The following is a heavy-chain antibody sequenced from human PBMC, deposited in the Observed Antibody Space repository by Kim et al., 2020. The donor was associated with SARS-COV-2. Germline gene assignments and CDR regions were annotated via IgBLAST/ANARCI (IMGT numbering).Heavy chain of an antibody. V-gene: IGHV3-30*18. CDR3: AKVEYYHSPYYYGMDV. D-gene: IGHD1-26*01. Sequence: GGSLRLSCAASGFTFNNYGMHWVRQAPGKGLEWVAVISYDEKNKYYVGSVKGRFTISRDNSKNTVYLQMNSLRAEDTAVYYCAKVEYYHSPYYYGMDVWGQGTTVTVSS. CDR1: GFTFNNYG. CDR2: ISYDEKNK. J-gene: IGHJ6*02.